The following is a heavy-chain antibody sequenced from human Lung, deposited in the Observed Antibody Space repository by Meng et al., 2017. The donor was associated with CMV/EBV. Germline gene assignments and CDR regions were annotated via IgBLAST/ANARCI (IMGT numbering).Heavy chain of an antibody. D-gene: IGHD5-18*01. J-gene: IGHJ5*02. CDR3: AHLEWIQLWCLDP. CDR1: GFLLSNGGVG. V-gene: IGHV2-5*02. Sequence: QNTLKGAGATLVQATRKLPLSSTFSGFLLSNGGVGVGWVRQPPGEALGWLALNYWDDDKRYSPSLKSRLTITKDTSKNQVVLTMTNMDPVDTATYYCAHLEWIQLWCLDPWGQGTLVTVSS. CDR2: NYWDDDK.